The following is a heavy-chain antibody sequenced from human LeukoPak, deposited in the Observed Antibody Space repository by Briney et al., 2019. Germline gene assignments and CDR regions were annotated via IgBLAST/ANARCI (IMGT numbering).Heavy chain of an antibody. CDR1: GFTFSSYA. D-gene: IGHD4-23*01. CDR2: ISYDGSNK. Sequence: RAGGSLRLSCAASGFTFSSYAMHWVRQAPGKGLEWVAVISYDGSNKYYADSVKGRFTISRDNSKNTLYLQMNSLRAEDTAVYYCASPGGNPDYYFDYWGQGTLVTVSS. CDR3: ASPGGNPDYYFDY. J-gene: IGHJ4*02. V-gene: IGHV3-30-3*01.